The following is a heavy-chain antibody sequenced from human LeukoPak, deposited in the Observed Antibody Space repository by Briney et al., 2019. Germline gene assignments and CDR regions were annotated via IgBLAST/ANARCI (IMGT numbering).Heavy chain of an antibody. CDR1: GGTFSSYA. J-gene: IGHJ4*02. CDR2: LIPIFGTA. D-gene: IGHD3-16*02. CDR3: ARWAAYDYVWGSYRNSGTFDY. V-gene: IGHV1-69*13. Sequence: ASVKVSCKASGGTFSSYAISWVRQAPGQALEWMGGLIPIFGTANYAQKFQGRVTITADESTSTAYMELSSLRSEDTAVYYCARWAAYDYVWGSYRNSGTFDYWGQGTLVTVSS.